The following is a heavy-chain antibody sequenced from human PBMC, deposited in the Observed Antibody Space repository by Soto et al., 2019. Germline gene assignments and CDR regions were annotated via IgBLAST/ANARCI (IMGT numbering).Heavy chain of an antibody. V-gene: IGHV4-31*03. CDR2: FYYSGNT. Sequence: QVQLQESGPGLVKPSQTLSLTCTVSGCSIRSGGYYWSWIRQHPGKGLEWIGYFYYSGNTYYNPSLKSRLTISGDTSKNQFSLNLSSVTAADTAVYYCARAMGAINYFDYWGQGTLVTVSS. J-gene: IGHJ4*02. D-gene: IGHD1-26*01. CDR3: ARAMGAINYFDY. CDR1: GCSIRSGGYY.